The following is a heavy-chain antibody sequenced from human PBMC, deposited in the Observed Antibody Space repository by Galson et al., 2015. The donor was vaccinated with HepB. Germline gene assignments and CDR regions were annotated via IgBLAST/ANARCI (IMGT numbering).Heavy chain of an antibody. V-gene: IGHV3-48*01. CDR1: GFTFSVSG. CDR2: ISSSSSTI. Sequence: SLRLSCAASGFTFSVSGMTWVRQAPGKGLEWVSYISSSSSTIYYADSVKGRFTISRENAKNSLDLQMNSLRAEDTAVYYCARGFFYDSSGYFHDAFDIWGQGTMVTVSS. J-gene: IGHJ3*02. CDR3: ARGFFYDSSGYFHDAFDI. D-gene: IGHD3-22*01.